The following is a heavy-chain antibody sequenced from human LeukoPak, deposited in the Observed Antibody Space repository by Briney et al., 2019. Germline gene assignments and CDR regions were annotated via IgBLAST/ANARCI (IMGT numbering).Heavy chain of an antibody. J-gene: IGHJ3*02. D-gene: IGHD2-2*01. V-gene: IGHV1-69*13. CDR1: GGTFISYA. CDR3: ARGVVGDDAFDI. CDR2: IIPIFGTA. Sequence: ASVKVSCKASGGTFISYAISWVRQAPGQGLEWMGGIIPIFGTANNAKKFQGRVTITADESTSTAYMELSSLRSEDTAVYYCARGVVGDDAFDIWGQGTMVTVSS.